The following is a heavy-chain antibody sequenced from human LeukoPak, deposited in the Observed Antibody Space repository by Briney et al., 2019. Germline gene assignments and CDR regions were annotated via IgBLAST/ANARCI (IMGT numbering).Heavy chain of an antibody. Sequence: SVEVSRKASGGTFSSYAISWVRQAPGQGLEWMGGIIPIFGTANYAQKFQGRVTITADESTSTAYMELSSLRSEDTAVYYCARERGAAMGYYYYGMDVWGQGTTVTVSS. D-gene: IGHD2-2*01. CDR1: GGTFSSYA. CDR2: IIPIFGTA. CDR3: ARERGAAMGYYYYGMDV. J-gene: IGHJ6*02. V-gene: IGHV1-69*13.